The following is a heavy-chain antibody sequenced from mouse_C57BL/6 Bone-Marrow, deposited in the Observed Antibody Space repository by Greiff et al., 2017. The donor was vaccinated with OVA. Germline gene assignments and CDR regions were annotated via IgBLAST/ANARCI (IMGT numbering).Heavy chain of an antibody. J-gene: IGHJ2*01. CDR2: ISYDGSN. V-gene: IGHV3-6*01. CDR1: GYSITSGYY. CDR3: ARALD. Sequence: EVKLQESGPGLVKPSPSLTLTCSVTGYSITSGYYWNWIRQLPGNKLEWVGYISYDGSNNYNPSLKNRISITRDTSKNQFFLKLNSVTTEDTATYYCARALDWGQGTTLTVSS.